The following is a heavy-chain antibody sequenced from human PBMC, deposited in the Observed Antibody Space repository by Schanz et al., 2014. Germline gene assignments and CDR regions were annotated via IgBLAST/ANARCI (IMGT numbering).Heavy chain of an antibody. V-gene: IGHV7-4-1*02. CDR1: GYTFTNYA. CDR2: INTNTGNP. CDR3: ARRGIRGVFSSFDD. Sequence: QVQLVQSGSELKKPGASVKVSCKASGYTFTNYAINWVRQAPGQGLEWMGWINTNTGNPTYAQAFTGRFLFSLDTSCNTAYLQISSLEADDTAVYYCARRGIRGVFSSFDDWVLGPLGTVSS. D-gene: IGHD3-10*01. J-gene: IGHJ4*02.